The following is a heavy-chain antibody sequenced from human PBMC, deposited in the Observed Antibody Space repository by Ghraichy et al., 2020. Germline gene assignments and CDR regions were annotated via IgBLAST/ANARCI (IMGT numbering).Heavy chain of an antibody. CDR2: IYYSGST. Sequence: SQTLSLTCTVSGGSISSGGYYWSWIRQHPGKGLEWIGYIYYSGSTYYNPSLKSRVTISVDTSKNQFSLKLSSVTAADTAVYYCARDPIGVGARFDPWGQGTLVNVSS. D-gene: IGHD6-19*01. J-gene: IGHJ5*02. V-gene: IGHV4-31*03. CDR1: GGSISSGGYY. CDR3: ARDPIGVGARFDP.